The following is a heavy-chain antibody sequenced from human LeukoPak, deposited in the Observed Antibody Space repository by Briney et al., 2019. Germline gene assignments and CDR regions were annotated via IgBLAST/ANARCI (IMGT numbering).Heavy chain of an antibody. J-gene: IGHJ4*02. CDR3: ARGPRYYYDSSGYSYFDY. D-gene: IGHD3-22*01. CDR2: IRYDGSNK. Sequence: GGSLRLSCAASGFTSSSYGMHWVRQAPGKGLEWVAFIRYDGSNKYYADSVKGRFTISRDNSKNTLYLQMNSLRAEDTAVYYCARGPRYYYDSSGYSYFDYWGQGTLVTVSS. CDR1: GFTSSSYG. V-gene: IGHV3-30*02.